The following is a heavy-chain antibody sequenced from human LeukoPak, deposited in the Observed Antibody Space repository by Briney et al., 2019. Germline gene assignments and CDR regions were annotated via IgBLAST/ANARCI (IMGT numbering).Heavy chain of an antibody. J-gene: IGHJ4*02. CDR3: AKGRTGYSYGYGIDY. V-gene: IGHV3-30*02. CDR2: IRYDGSNK. Sequence: PGGSLRLSCAASGFTFSSYGMHWVRQAPGKGLEWVAFIRYDGSNKYYADSVKGRFTISRDNSKNTVYLQMNSLRPEDTAVYYCAKGRTGYSYGYGIDYWGQGTLVTVSS. D-gene: IGHD5-18*01. CDR1: GFTFSSYG.